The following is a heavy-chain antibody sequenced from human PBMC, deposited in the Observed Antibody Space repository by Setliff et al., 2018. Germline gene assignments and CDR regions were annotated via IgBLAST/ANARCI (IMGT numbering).Heavy chain of an antibody. CDR3: AKDRSRDYDDSGGYDH. J-gene: IGHJ4*02. Sequence: GGSLRLSCAASGFTFDVYDLNWVRQAPGKGLEWVSSINWNGDRTGYADSVKGRFTISRDNAKNSLYLQMNRLRAEDTALYYCAKDRSRDYDDSGGYDHWGQGTLVTVSS. D-gene: IGHD3-22*01. CDR2: INWNGDRT. V-gene: IGHV3-20*04. CDR1: GFTFDVYD.